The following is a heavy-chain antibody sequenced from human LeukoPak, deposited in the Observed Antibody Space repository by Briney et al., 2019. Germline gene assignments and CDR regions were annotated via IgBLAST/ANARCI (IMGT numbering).Heavy chain of an antibody. CDR2: ITSSSSYI. V-gene: IGHV3-21*01. Sequence: GGSLRLSCAASGFTFSSYTMNWVRQAPGKGLEWVSSITSSSSYIYYADSVKGRFTISRDNAKNSLCLQMNSLRAEDTAVYYCARRVVAVGFDYWGQGTLVTVSS. CDR3: ARRVVAVGFDY. D-gene: IGHD3-22*01. J-gene: IGHJ4*02. CDR1: GFTFSSYT.